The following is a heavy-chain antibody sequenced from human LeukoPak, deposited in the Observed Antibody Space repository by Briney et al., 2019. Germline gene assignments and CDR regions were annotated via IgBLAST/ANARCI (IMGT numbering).Heavy chain of an antibody. CDR2: ISSSSSYI. CDR1: GFTFSSYS. CDR3: ARKDYGGNYFDY. J-gene: IGHJ4*02. D-gene: IGHD4-23*01. Sequence: PGGSLRLSCAASGFTFSSYSMNWVRQAPGKGLEWVSSISSSSSYIYYADSVKGRFTISRDNAKNSLYLQMNSLRAEDTAVYYCARKDYGGNYFDYWGQGTLVTVSS. V-gene: IGHV3-21*01.